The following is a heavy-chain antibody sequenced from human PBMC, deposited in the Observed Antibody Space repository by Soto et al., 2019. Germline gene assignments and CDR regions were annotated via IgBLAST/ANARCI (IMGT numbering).Heavy chain of an antibody. CDR1: GFSLRTSEVG. J-gene: IGHJ5*02. CDR2: IYWDDDK. Sequence: QITLKESGPTLVKPTQTLTLTCSFSGFSLRTSEVGVGWIRQPPGKALEWLAVIYWDDDKRYSPSLRSRLTITNATSKIQVVLTMTNMDPVDTATYYFAHSGIAVAGRVTALDPWVQGSLVTVSS. D-gene: IGHD6-19*01. CDR3: AHSGIAVAGRVTALDP. V-gene: IGHV2-5*02.